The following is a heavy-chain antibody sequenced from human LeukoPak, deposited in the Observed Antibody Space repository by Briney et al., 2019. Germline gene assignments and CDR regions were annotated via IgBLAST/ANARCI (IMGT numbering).Heavy chain of an antibody. CDR2: IWYDGSNK. CDR1: GFTFSSYG. Sequence: GGSLRLSCAASGFTFSSYGMHWVRQAPGKGLEWVAVIWYDGSNKYYADSVKGRFTISRDNSKNTLYLQMNSLRAEDTAVYYCAREGVGAGGYFDYWGQGTLVTVSS. J-gene: IGHJ4*02. CDR3: AREGVGAGGYFDY. V-gene: IGHV3-33*01. D-gene: IGHD1-26*01.